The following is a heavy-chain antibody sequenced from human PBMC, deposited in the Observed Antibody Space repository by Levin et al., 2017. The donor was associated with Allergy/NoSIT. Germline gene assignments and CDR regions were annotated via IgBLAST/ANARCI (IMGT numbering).Heavy chain of an antibody. CDR3: ARISPGDSWFDP. J-gene: IGHJ5*02. Sequence: QTLSLTCTFSGFSLSTTGMRVSWIRQPPGKALEWLARIDWDDDKFYRTSLKTRLTISKDTSKNEVVLTMTNMDPVDTATYYCARISPGDSWFDPWGQGTLVTVSS. V-gene: IGHV2-70*04. CDR2: IDWDDDK. CDR1: GFSLSTTGMR. D-gene: IGHD7-27*01.